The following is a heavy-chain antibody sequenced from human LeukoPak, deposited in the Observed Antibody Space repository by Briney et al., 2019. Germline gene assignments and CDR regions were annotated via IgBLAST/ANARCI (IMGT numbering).Heavy chain of an antibody. Sequence: SETLSLTCAVYGGSFSGYYWSWIRQPPGKGPEWIGEINHSGSTNYNPSLKSRVTISVDTSKNQFSLKLSSVTAADTAVYYCARGRGSCSSTSCYKGAPFDYWGQGTLVTVSS. J-gene: IGHJ4*02. V-gene: IGHV4-34*01. CDR3: ARGRGSCSSTSCYKGAPFDY. D-gene: IGHD2-2*02. CDR2: INHSGST. CDR1: GGSFSGYY.